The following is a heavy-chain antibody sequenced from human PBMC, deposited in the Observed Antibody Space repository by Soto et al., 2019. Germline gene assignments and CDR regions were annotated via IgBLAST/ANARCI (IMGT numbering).Heavy chain of an antibody. J-gene: IGHJ5*02. D-gene: IGHD1-7*01. Sequence: PSETLSLTCTVSGGSISSGGYYWSWIRQHPGKGLEWIGYIYYSGSTYYNPSLKSRVTISVDTSKNQFSLKLSSVTAADTAVYYCARTPSLITGTTSREFNWFDPWGQGTLVTVSS. V-gene: IGHV4-31*03. CDR1: GGSISSGGYY. CDR3: ARTPSLITGTTSREFNWFDP. CDR2: IYYSGST.